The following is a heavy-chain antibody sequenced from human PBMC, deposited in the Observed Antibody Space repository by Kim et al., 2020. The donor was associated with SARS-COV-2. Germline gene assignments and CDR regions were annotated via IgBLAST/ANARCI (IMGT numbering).Heavy chain of an antibody. D-gene: IGHD2-15*01. J-gene: IGHJ5*02. V-gene: IGHV5-10-1*01. CDR2: IDPSDSYT. Sequence: GESLKISCKGSGYSFTSYWISWVRQMPGKGLEWMGRIDPSDSYTNYSPSFQGHVTISADKSISTAYLQWSSLKASDTAMYYCARHGSDCSGGSCYSNWFDTWGQGTLVTVSS. CDR3: ARHGSDCSGGSCYSNWFDT. CDR1: GYSFTSYW.